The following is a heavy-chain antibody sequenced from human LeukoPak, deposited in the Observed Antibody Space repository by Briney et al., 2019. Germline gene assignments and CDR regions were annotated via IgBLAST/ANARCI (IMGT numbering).Heavy chain of an antibody. V-gene: IGHV4-31*03. CDR1: GGSISSGGYY. Sequence: SETLSLTCTVSGGSISSGGYYWSWIRQHPGKGLEWIGYIYYSGSTYYNPSLKSRVTISVDTSKNQFSLKLSSVTAADTAVYYCARDRSGSGSFYSPAFDIWGQGTMVTVSS. J-gene: IGHJ3*02. CDR2: IYYSGST. CDR3: ARDRSGSGSFYSPAFDI. D-gene: IGHD3-10*01.